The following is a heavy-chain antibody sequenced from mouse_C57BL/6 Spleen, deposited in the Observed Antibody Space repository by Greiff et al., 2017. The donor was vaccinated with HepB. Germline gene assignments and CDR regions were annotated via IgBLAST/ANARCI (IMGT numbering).Heavy chain of an antibody. D-gene: IGHD2-4*01. V-gene: IGHV5-17*01. CDR3: ARNDYDVPYAMDY. CDR1: GFTFSDYG. J-gene: IGHJ4*01. Sequence: EVQLVESGGGLVKPGGSLKLSCAASGFTFSDYGMHWVRQAPEKGLEWVAYISSGSSTFYYADTVKGRFTISRDNAKNTLFLQMTSLRSEDTAMYYCARNDYDVPYAMDYWGQGTSVTVSS. CDR2: ISSGSSTF.